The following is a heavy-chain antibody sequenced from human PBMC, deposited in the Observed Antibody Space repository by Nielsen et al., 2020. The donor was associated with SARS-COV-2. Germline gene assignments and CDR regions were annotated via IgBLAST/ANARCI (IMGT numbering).Heavy chain of an antibody. CDR2: ISGSGGST. J-gene: IGHJ6*02. CDR3: ARGEEETGITMVRGRHGMDV. Sequence: WIRQPPGKGLEWVSAISGSGGSTYYADSVKGRFTISRDNSKNTLYLQMNSLRAEDTAVYYCARGEEETGITMVRGRHGMDVWGQGTTVTVSS. D-gene: IGHD3-10*01. V-gene: IGHV3-23*01.